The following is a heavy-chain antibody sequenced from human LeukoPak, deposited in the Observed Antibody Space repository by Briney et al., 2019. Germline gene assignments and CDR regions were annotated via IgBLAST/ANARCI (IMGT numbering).Heavy chain of an antibody. V-gene: IGHV1-8*03. D-gene: IGHD3-3*01. CDR3: ARGSTIFGVVPAPYYYYYYMDV. CDR2: MNPNSGNT. J-gene: IGHJ6*03. Sequence: ASVKVSCKASGYTFTSYDINWVRQATGQGLEWMGWMNPNSGNTGYAQKFQGRVTITRNTSISTAYMELSSLRSEDTAVYYCARGSTIFGVVPAPYYYYYYMDVWGKGTTVTVSS. CDR1: GYTFTSYD.